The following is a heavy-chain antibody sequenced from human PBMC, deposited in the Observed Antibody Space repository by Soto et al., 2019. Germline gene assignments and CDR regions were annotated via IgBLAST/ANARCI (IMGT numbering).Heavy chain of an antibody. J-gene: IGHJ6*02. Sequence: ASVKVSCKASGGTFSSYAISWVRQAPGQGLEWMGGIIPIFGTANYAQKFQGRVTITTDESTSTAYMELSSLRSEDTAVYYCARDRWEYCSGGSCYPLRETYYYYYYGMDVWGQGTTVTVSS. CDR1: GGTFSSYA. D-gene: IGHD2-15*01. V-gene: IGHV1-69*05. CDR3: ARDRWEYCSGGSCYPLRETYYYYYYGMDV. CDR2: IIPIFGTA.